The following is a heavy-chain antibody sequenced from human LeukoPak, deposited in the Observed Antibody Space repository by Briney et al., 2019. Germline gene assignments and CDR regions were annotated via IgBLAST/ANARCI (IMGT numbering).Heavy chain of an antibody. CDR1: GFTFASYG. J-gene: IGHJ5*02. CDR2: ISGYNGQT. Sequence: ASVRVSCKTSGFTFASYGITWVRPAPGQGLEWMGWISGYNGQTNYAQKFEGRVTMTTDTSTSTAYMELRSLRSDDTAVYYCAREKTRWFGELLPKNWFDPWGQGTLVTVSS. V-gene: IGHV1-18*01. D-gene: IGHD3-10*01. CDR3: AREKTRWFGELLPKNWFDP.